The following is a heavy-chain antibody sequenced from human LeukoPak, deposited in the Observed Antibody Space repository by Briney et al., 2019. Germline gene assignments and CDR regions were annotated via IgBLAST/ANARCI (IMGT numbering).Heavy chain of an antibody. J-gene: IGHJ4*02. CDR3: AILPGYSSGWYEVNY. CDR1: GFTFCSYA. V-gene: IGHV3-23*01. Sequence: SGGSLRLSCAASGFTFCSYAMSWLRQAPGKGLECVSSISGSGGSTYYADSVKGRFTISRDNSRNTLYLQMNSPRVEDTAVYYCAILPGYSSGWYEVNYWGQGTLVTVSS. D-gene: IGHD6-13*01. CDR2: ISGSGGST.